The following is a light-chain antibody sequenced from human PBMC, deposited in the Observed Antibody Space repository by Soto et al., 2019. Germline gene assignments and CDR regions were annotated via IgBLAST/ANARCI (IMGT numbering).Light chain of an antibody. V-gene: IGKV3-15*01. Sequence: EIVMTQSPATLSVSPGERATLSCRASQSVRSNLAWYQQKPGQAPRLLIYDASTRATGIPARFSGSGSGTEFTLTISSLQSEDFAVYYCQQYNNWPVTFGPATKVDIK. CDR3: QQYNNWPVT. CDR2: DAS. J-gene: IGKJ3*01. CDR1: QSVRSN.